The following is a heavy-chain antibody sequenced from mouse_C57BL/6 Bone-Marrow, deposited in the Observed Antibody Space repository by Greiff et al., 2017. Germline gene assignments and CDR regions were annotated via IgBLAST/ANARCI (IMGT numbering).Heavy chain of an antibody. J-gene: IGHJ3*01. CDR2: IWWDDDK. Sequence: QVTLKVSGPGILQPSQTLSLTCSFSGFSLSTFGMGVGWIRQPSGKGLEWLAHIWWDDDKYYNPALKSRRTISKDTSKNQVFLKIANVDTADTATYYCARIGIYYCGPYQGFAYWGQGTLVTVSA. D-gene: IGHD1-1*01. V-gene: IGHV8-8*01. CDR1: GFSLSTFGMG. CDR3: ARIGIYYCGPYQGFAY.